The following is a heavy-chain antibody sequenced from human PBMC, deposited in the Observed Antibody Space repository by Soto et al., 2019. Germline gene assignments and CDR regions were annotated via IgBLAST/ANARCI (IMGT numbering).Heavy chain of an antibody. D-gene: IGHD3-9*01. CDR2: FSFRSKWYT. CDR3: SRVDRAGPLTWFDP. CDR1: GDTLSNNTAS. Sequence: SQTPSHTCAVSGDTLSNNTASWNWTRHSRTRGIEWLGRFSFRSKWYTDYAESVKSRMTINADTSKNRISLQVNSVTPDDSAVYFYSRVDRAGPLTWFDPWGQGTLVTVSS. V-gene: IGHV6-1*01. J-gene: IGHJ5*02.